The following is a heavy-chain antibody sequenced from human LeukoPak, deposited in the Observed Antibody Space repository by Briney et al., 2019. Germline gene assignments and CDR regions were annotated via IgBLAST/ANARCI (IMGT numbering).Heavy chain of an antibody. J-gene: IGHJ4*02. CDR3: ARAGNSGY. V-gene: IGHV3-48*01. CDR1: GFTFSSYS. D-gene: IGHD5-12*01. Sequence: PGGSLRLSCAVSGFTFSSYSMNWVRQAPGKGLEWVSYISYSGSTIYYADSVKGRFTISRDNGKNSLYLQMNSLRAEDTAVYYCARAGNSGYWGQGTLVTVSS. CDR2: ISYSGSTI.